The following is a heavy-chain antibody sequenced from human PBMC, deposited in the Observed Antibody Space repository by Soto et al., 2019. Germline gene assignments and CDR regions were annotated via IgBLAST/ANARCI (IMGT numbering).Heavy chain of an antibody. CDR1: GDAFKSYA. J-gene: IGHJ4*02. D-gene: IGHD4-17*01. CDR2: IIPAYDRT. V-gene: IGHV1-69*06. CDR3: TRNPTDDYGDDKFDH. Sequence: QVLLLQSGSEVKKAGSSVKVSCKASGDAFKSYAIHWVRQAPGQGLEYMGRIIPAYDRTKYAQKFQGRLTLTADMYKSEVYMELRSLRAEETAVYYCTRNPTDDYGDDKFDHWGQGTKVIVSS.